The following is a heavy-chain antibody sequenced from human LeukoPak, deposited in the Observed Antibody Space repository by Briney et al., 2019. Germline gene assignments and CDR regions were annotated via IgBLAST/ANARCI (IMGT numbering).Heavy chain of an antibody. D-gene: IGHD6-13*01. J-gene: IGHJ4*02. CDR1: GGSISSSSYY. CDR2: MYYSGST. V-gene: IGHV4-39*07. CDR3: ARVLAATGTARDYFDY. Sequence: SETLSLNCTVSGGSISSSSYYWGWIRQPPGKGLEWIGSMYYSGSTYYNPSLKSRVTISVDTSKNQISLKLSSVTAADTAVYYCARVLAATGTARDYFDYWGQGTLVTVSS.